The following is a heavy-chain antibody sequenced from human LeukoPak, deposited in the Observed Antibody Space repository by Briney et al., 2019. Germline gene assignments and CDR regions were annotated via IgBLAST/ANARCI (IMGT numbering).Heavy chain of an antibody. CDR2: IGSGGGTR. Sequence: GGSLRLSCAASGFIFSSYEMNWVRQAPGKGLEWVSYIGSGGGTRYYADSVKGRFTISRDNAKNSLYLQMNSLRAEDTAVYYCASSIVVVTARYNWFDPWGQGTLVTVSS. V-gene: IGHV3-48*03. J-gene: IGHJ5*02. CDR3: ASSIVVVTARYNWFDP. D-gene: IGHD2-21*02. CDR1: GFIFSSYE.